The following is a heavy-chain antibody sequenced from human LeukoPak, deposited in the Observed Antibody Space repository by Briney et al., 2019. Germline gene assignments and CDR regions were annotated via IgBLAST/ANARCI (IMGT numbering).Heavy chain of an antibody. V-gene: IGHV1-69*13. D-gene: IGHD3-22*01. CDR2: IIPVFAIA. CDR3: ARLGSDSSELDYDYYYIDV. Sequence: ASVKVSCKASGDTFSNYAISWVRQAPGQGLEWMAVIIPVFAIADSAQKFQGRVTITADESTSTVYMEMSSLTSEDTAVYYCARLGSDSSELDYDYYYIDVWGKGTTVTVSS. J-gene: IGHJ6*03. CDR1: GDTFSNYA.